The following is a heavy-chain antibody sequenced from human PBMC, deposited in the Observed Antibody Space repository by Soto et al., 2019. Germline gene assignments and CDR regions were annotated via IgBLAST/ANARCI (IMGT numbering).Heavy chain of an antibody. CDR3: TRDQSIVGPTGGAYFYYGMDV. CDR1: GVSFSSND. Sequence: XVSLRLSCDVPGVSFSSNDKSGVRQAPGKGLEWVSVLFSGGSTYYADSVQGRFTISRDTSKSTVYLQMHSLTAEDTAVYYCTRDQSIVGPTGGAYFYYGMDVWGQGTTVTVSS. J-gene: IGHJ6*02. D-gene: IGHD1-26*01. CDR2: LFSGGST. V-gene: IGHV3-53*01.